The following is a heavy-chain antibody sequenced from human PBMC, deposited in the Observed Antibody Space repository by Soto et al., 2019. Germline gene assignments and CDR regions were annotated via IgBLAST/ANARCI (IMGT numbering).Heavy chain of an antibody. J-gene: IGHJ5*02. CDR1: GGTFSSYT. V-gene: IGHV1-69*08. CDR3: ARDVGMTTVSPGWFDP. Sequence: QVQLVQSGAEVKKPGSSVKVSCKASGGTFSSYTISWVRQAPGQGLEWMGRIIPILGIANYAQKFQGRLTVTADKPTSTAYMDRGRLRSDDAAVYYCARDVGMTTVSPGWFDPWGQGTLVTVSS. CDR2: IIPILGIA. D-gene: IGHD4-17*01.